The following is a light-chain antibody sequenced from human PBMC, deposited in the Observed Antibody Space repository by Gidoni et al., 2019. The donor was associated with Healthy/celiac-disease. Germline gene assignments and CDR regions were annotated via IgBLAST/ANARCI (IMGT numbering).Light chain of an antibody. V-gene: IGKV3-20*01. CDR2: GAA. Sequence: DIVLTQSPGTLSLSPGERATLSCRASQSVRSRYLAWYRQKPGQAPRLLIYGAASRATGLPDRFSGRWSGTDFTLTFSRLGPEDFAVYYCQQCGSSPWTFGQXTKVEIK. CDR3: QQCGSSPWT. J-gene: IGKJ1*01. CDR1: QSVRSRY.